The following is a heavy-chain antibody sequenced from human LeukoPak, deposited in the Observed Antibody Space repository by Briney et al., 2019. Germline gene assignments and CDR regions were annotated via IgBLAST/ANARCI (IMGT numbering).Heavy chain of an antibody. V-gene: IGHV3-30*18. CDR1: GCTFSSYG. Sequence: GRSLRLSCAASGCTFSSYGMHWVRQAPGRGLGRVAVISYDGGNKYYADSVKGRFTISRDNSKNTLYLQMNSLRAEDTAVYYCAKQRGYNYGNGPYYWGQGTLVTVS. CDR2: ISYDGGNK. CDR3: AKQRGYNYGNGPYY. J-gene: IGHJ4*02. D-gene: IGHD5-18*01.